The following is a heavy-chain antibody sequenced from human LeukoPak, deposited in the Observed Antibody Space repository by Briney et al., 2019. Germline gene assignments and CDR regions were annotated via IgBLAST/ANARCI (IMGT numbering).Heavy chain of an antibody. CDR3: ARGGDHSSSWSKNPQGY. CDR1: GYTFTGYY. CDR2: INPNSGGT. D-gene: IGHD6-13*01. J-gene: IGHJ4*02. V-gene: IGHV1-2*02. Sequence: ASVKVSCKASGYTFTGYYMHWVRQAPGQGLEWMGWINPNSGGTNYAQKFQGRVTMTRDTSISTAYMEMSRLRSDDTAVYYCARGGDHSSSWSKNPQGYWGQGTLVTVSS.